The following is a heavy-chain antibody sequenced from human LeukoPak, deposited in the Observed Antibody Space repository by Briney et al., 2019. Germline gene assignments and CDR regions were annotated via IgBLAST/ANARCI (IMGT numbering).Heavy chain of an antibody. Sequence: ASVKVSCKASGYTFTSYGISWVRQAPGQGLEWMGWISAYNGNTNYAQKLQGRVTMTTDTSTSTAYMELRSLRSDDTAVYYCAREVILGVRGVIVYWGQGTLVTVSS. J-gene: IGHJ4*02. CDR2: ISAYNGNT. V-gene: IGHV1-18*01. CDR1: GYTFTSYG. CDR3: AREVILGVRGVIVY. D-gene: IGHD3-10*01.